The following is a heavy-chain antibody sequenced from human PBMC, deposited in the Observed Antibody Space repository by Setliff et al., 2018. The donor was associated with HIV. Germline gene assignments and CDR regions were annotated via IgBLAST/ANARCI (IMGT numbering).Heavy chain of an antibody. CDR2: IYSDGRT. J-gene: IGHJ6*03. CDR1: GFTLSSNH. CDR3: ARVADPRVIPYHYYMDV. Sequence: PGGSLRLSCAASGFTLSSNHMTWVRQAPGKGLEWVSFIYSDGRTYHADSVKGRFTISRDNAKNSLYLHMNSLRAEDTAVYYCARVADPRVIPYHYYMDVWGTGTTVTVSS. V-gene: IGHV3-53*01. D-gene: IGHD3-10*01.